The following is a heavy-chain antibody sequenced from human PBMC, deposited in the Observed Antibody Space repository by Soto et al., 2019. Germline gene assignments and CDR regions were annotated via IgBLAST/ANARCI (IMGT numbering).Heavy chain of an antibody. CDR2: ISYDGSNK. CDR1: GFTFSSYA. J-gene: IGHJ4*02. D-gene: IGHD2-2*01. Sequence: QVQLVESGGGVVQPGRSLRLSCAASGFTFSSYAMHWVCQAPGKGLEWVAVISYDGSNKYYADSVKGRFTISRDNSKNTLYLQMNSLRAEDTAVYYCARDPIVVVPAAASYFDYWGQGTLVTVSS. CDR3: ARDPIVVVPAAASYFDY. V-gene: IGHV3-30-3*01.